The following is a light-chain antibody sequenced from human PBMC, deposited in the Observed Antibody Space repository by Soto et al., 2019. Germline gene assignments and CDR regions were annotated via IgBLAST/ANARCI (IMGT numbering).Light chain of an antibody. CDR1: SSDVGGYNC. V-gene: IGLV2-11*01. Sequence: QSVLTQPRSVSGSPGQSVTISCTGTSSDVGGYNCVSWYQQHPGKAPKLMIYDVTKRPSGVPDRFSGSKSGDTASLTISGLQADDEADYYCQSYDSSNLWVFGGGTKLTVL. CDR2: DVT. J-gene: IGLJ3*02. CDR3: QSYDSSNLWV.